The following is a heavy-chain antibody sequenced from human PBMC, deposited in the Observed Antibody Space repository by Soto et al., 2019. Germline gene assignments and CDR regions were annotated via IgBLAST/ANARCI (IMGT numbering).Heavy chain of an antibody. CDR2: INHSGSP. CDR3: ARAPIVGATTPYYYYMDV. Sequence: SETLSLTCAVYGGSFSGYYWSWIRQPPGKGLEWIGEINHSGSPNYNPSLKSRVTISVDTSKNQFSLKLSSVTAADTAVYYCARAPIVGATTPYYYYMDVWGKGTTVTVSS. CDR1: GGSFSGYY. J-gene: IGHJ6*03. V-gene: IGHV4-34*01. D-gene: IGHD1-26*01.